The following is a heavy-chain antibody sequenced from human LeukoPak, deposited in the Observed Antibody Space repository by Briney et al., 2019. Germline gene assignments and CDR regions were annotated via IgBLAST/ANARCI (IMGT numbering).Heavy chain of an antibody. CDR1: GGTFSSYA. CDR2: FDPEDGET. J-gene: IGHJ4*02. Sequence: GASVKVSCKASGGTFSSYAISWVRQAPGQGLEWMGGFDPEDGETIYAQKFQGRVTMTEDTSTDTACMELSSLRSEDTAVYYCASSRRSYYDDGPFDYWGQGTLVTVPS. V-gene: IGHV1-24*01. CDR3: ASSRRSYYDDGPFDY. D-gene: IGHD3-22*01.